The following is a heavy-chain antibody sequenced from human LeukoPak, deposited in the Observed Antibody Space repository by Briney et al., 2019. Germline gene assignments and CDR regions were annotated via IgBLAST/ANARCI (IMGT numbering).Heavy chain of an antibody. J-gene: IGHJ4*02. CDR1: GGSFSGYY. D-gene: IGHD3-16*02. CDR3: ARDPIMITFGGVIVRNYFDY. CDR2: INHSGST. Sequence: SETLSLTCAVYGGSFSGYYWSWIRQPPGKGLEWIGEINHSGSTNYNPSLKSRVTISVDTSKNQFSLKLSSVTAADTAVYYCARDPIMITFGGVIVRNYFDYWGQGTLVTVSS. V-gene: IGHV4-34*01.